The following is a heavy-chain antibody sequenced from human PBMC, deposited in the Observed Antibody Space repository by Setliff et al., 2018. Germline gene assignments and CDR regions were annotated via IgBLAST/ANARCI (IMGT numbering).Heavy chain of an antibody. J-gene: IGHJ4*02. D-gene: IGHD3-10*01. CDR3: VTSTIIIYYFDF. CDR2: TAGSGGDR. Sequence: GGSMRLSCAASGLTFRTYAMSWVRQAPGKGLEWVSSTAGSGGDRDYADSVKGRFTISRDNSKNTLYLQMNSLRAEDTAVYYCVTSTIIIYYFDFWGQGTPVTVSS. V-gene: IGHV3-23*01. CDR1: GLTFRTYA.